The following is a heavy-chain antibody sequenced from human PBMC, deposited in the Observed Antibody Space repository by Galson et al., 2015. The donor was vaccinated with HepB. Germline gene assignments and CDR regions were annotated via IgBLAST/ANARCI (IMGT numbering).Heavy chain of an antibody. J-gene: IGHJ4*02. Sequence: LSLTCTVSGGSISSGSFYWGWIRQPPGKGLEWIGSIYYSGTTYYNPSLRSRFTISIDTSRNQLSLKLSSVTAADTAVYYCGRQRYGSHDFDSWGQGTPVTVSS. CDR2: IYYSGTT. CDR3: GRQRYGSHDFDS. V-gene: IGHV4-39*01. D-gene: IGHD5-18*01. CDR1: GGSISSGSFY.